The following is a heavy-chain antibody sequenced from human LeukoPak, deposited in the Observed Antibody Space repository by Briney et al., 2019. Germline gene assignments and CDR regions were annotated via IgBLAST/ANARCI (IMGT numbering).Heavy chain of an antibody. CDR2: ISYDGSNK. CDR3: ARERPDYVWGSYRQRGAFDY. V-gene: IGHV3-30-3*01. J-gene: IGHJ4*02. D-gene: IGHD3-16*02. CDR1: GFAFNIYA. Sequence: GGSPRLSCAASGFAFNIYAMYWVRQAPGKGLEWVALISYDGSNKYYADSVKGRFTISRDNSKNTLYMQMNSLRSEDTAVYYCARERPDYVWGSYRQRGAFDYWGQGTLVTVSS.